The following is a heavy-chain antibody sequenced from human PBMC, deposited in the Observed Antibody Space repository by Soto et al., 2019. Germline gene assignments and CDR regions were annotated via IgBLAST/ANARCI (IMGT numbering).Heavy chain of an antibody. CDR1: GFTFSSYD. V-gene: IGHV3-13*04. D-gene: IGHD6-13*01. CDR3: AILARAAAGDAFDI. J-gene: IGHJ3*02. Sequence: EVQLVESGGGLVQPGGSLRLSCAASGFTFSSYDMHWVRQATGKGLEWVSAIGTAGDTYYPGSVKGRFTISRENAXNSLYLQMNSLRAGDTAVYYCAILARAAAGDAFDIWGQGTMVTVSS. CDR2: IGTAGDT.